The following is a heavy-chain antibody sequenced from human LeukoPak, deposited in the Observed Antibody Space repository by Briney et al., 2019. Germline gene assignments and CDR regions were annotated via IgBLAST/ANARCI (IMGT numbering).Heavy chain of an antibody. D-gene: IGHD6-13*01. V-gene: IGHV1-18*01. CDR2: ISAYNGNT. J-gene: IGHJ4*02. Sequence: ASVRVSCKASGYTFTSYGISWVRQAPGQGLEWMGWISAYNGNTNYAQKLQGRVTMTTDTSTSTAYMELSSLRSDDTAVYFCARDDRIAASGNWGQGTLVTVSS. CDR1: GYTFTSYG. CDR3: ARDDRIAASGN.